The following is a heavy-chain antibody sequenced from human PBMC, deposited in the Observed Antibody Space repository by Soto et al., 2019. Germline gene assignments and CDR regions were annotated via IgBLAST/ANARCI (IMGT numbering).Heavy chain of an antibody. CDR1: GYTFTSYA. V-gene: IGHV1-3*01. CDR2: INAGNGNT. CDR3: ARTVGYYYGMDV. Sequence: GASVKVSCKASGYTFTSYAMHWGRRAPGQRLEWMGWINAGNGNTKYSQKFQGRVTITRDTSASTAYMELSSLRSEDTAVYYCARTVGYYYGMDVWGQGPTVTVPS. J-gene: IGHJ6*02. D-gene: IGHD4-4*01.